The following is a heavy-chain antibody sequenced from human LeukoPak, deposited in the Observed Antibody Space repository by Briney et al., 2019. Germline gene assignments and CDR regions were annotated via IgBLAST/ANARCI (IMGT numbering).Heavy chain of an antibody. V-gene: IGHV5-10-1*01. CDR2: IDPSDSYT. CDR1: GYSFTSYW. Sequence: GESLKISCKGSGYSFTSYWISWVRQMPGKGLEWMGRIDPSDSYTNYSPSFQGHVTISADKSISTAYLQWSSLKASDTAMYYCARQPEGYGSGSYYGHLYYYYYGMDVWGQGTTVTVSS. D-gene: IGHD3-10*01. CDR3: ARQPEGYGSGSYYGHLYYYYYGMDV. J-gene: IGHJ6*02.